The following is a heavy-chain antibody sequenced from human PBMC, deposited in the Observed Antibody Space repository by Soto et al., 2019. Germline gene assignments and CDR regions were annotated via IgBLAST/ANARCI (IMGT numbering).Heavy chain of an antibody. D-gene: IGHD3-10*01. Sequence: SETLSLISTFPCPSIISYYWRWIQQPTRKGCEWIGVINYSGSTNCNPSLKSRVTISVDTSKNQFSLKLSSVTAADTAVYYCARVMITMVRGSYYTQDAFDIWGQGTMVTVS. CDR1: CPSIISYY. CDR3: ARVMITMVRGSYYTQDAFDI. V-gene: IGHV4-59*01. CDR2: INYSGST. J-gene: IGHJ3*02.